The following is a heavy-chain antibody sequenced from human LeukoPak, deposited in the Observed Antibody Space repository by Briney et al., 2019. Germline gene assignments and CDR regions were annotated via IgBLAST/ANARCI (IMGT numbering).Heavy chain of an antibody. CDR3: ARVGSYYFDY. CDR1: GGSISSYY. V-gene: IGHV4-59*01. Sequence: SETLSLTCTVSGGSISSYYWSWIRQPPGKGLEWIGYIYYSGSTNYNPSLKSRVTISVDTSKNQFSLKLRSVTAADTAVYYCARVGSYYFDYWGQGTLVTVSS. D-gene: IGHD1-26*01. CDR2: IYYSGST. J-gene: IGHJ4*02.